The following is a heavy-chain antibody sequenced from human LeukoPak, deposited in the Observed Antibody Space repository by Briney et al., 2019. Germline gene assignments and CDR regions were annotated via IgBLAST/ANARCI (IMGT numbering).Heavy chain of an antibody. CDR2: ISGSDGST. D-gene: IGHD2-21*02. J-gene: IGHJ4*02. V-gene: IGHV3-23*01. CDR3: AKHLLVVVTAAPFDY. CDR1: GFTFSNYA. Sequence: GGSLRLSCTVSGFTFSNYAMSWVRQAPGKGLEWVSTISGSDGSTYYADSVKGRFTISRDNSKNTLYLQMNSLRVEDTAIYYCAKHLLVVVTAAPFDYWGQGTLVTVSS.